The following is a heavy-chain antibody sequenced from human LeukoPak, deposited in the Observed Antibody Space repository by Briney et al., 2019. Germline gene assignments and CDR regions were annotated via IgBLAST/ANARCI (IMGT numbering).Heavy chain of an antibody. J-gene: IGHJ6*03. V-gene: IGHV3-48*01. CDR2: ISSSSSTI. CDR3: ARDEAGIGAAYHYYYMDV. D-gene: IGHD3-10*01. Sequence: PGGSLRLSCAASGFTFSSYSMNWVRQAPGKGLEWVSYISSSSSTIYYADSVKGRFTISRDNAKNSLYLQMNSLRAEDTAVYYCARDEAGIGAAYHYYYMDVWGKGTTVTVSS. CDR1: GFTFSSYS.